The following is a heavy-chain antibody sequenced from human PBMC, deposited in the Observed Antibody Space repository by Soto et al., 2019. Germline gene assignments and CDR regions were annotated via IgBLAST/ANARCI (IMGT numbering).Heavy chain of an antibody. CDR3: VRTSLVVAAATREDY. CDR1: GFTFSSYW. CDR2: INSDGSST. V-gene: IGHV3-74*01. D-gene: IGHD2-15*01. Sequence: EVQLVESGGGLVQPGGSLRLSCAASGFTFSSYWMHWVRQAPGKGLVWVSRINSDGSSTGYAESVKGRFTISRDNDKNTLYLQMNSLRAEDTAVYYCVRTSLVVAAATREDYWGQGTLVTVSS. J-gene: IGHJ4*02.